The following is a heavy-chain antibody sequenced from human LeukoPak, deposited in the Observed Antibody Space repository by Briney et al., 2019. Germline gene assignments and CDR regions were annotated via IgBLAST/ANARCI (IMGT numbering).Heavy chain of an antibody. Sequence: PSETLSLTCTVSGGYISSHYWSWIRQPPGKGLEWIGYIYYSGSTNYNPSLKSRVTISVDTSKNQFSLKLSSVTAADTAVYYCARVRNNWNVGTLDYWGQGTLVTVSS. D-gene: IGHD1-1*01. V-gene: IGHV4-59*11. J-gene: IGHJ4*02. CDR3: ARVRNNWNVGTLDY. CDR1: GGYISSHY. CDR2: IYYSGST.